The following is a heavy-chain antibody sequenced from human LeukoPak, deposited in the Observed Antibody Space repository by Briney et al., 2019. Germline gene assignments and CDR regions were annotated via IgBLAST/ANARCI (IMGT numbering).Heavy chain of an antibody. CDR1: GFTSSSYS. CDR3: ASDSELRYFDWQQYFQH. J-gene: IGHJ1*01. D-gene: IGHD3-9*01. V-gene: IGHV3-48*04. Sequence: PGGSLRLSCAASGFTSSSYSMNWVRQAPGKGLEWVSYISSSSSTIYYADSVKGRFTISRDNAKNSLYLQMNSLRAEDTAVYYCASDSELRYFDWQQYFQHWGQGTLVTVSS. CDR2: ISSSSSTI.